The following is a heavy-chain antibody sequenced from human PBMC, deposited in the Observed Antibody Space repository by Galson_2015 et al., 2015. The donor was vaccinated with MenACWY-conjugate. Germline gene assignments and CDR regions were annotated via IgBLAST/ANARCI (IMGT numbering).Heavy chain of an antibody. CDR1: GYTFTTYW. D-gene: IGHD1-26*01. Sequence: QSGAEVKKPGESLKISCKGSGYTFTTYWIGWVRQLPGKGLEWMGLISPGDSETRYSPAFQGQVTISADKSISTAYVQWDSLQASDTAMYYCARHPPGGRGMDVWGQGTTVTVFS. CDR2: ISPGDSET. V-gene: IGHV5-51*01. J-gene: IGHJ6*02. CDR3: ARHPPGGRGMDV.